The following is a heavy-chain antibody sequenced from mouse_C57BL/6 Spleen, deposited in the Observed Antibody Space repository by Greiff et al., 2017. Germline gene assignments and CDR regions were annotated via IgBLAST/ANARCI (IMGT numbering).Heavy chain of an antibody. CDR1: GYTFTSYC. CDR3: ARGDCSGPFAC. CDR2: INPSSGYT. D-gene: IGHD3-2*01. Sequence: QVQLKQSGAELAKPGASVKLSCKASGYTFTSYCMHWVKQRPGQGLEWIGYINPSSGYTKYNQKFKDKATLTADNSSSTAYMQLGSLAYEGSAVYYGARGDCSGPFACWGPGALVTVSA. J-gene: IGHJ3*01. V-gene: IGHV1-7*01.